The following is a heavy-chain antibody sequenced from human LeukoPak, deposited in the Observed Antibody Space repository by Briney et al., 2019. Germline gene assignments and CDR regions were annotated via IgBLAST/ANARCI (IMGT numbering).Heavy chain of an antibody. CDR3: TRLGIAAAGTNDY. J-gene: IGHJ4*02. V-gene: IGHV3-73*01. CDR2: IRSKANSYAT. Sequence: SGGSLRLSCAASGFTFSGSAMHWVRQASGKGLEWVGRIRSKANSYATAYAASVKGRFTISRDDSKNTAYLQMNSLKTEDTAVYYCTRLGIAAAGTNDYWGQGTLVTVSS. D-gene: IGHD6-13*01. CDR1: GFTFSGSA.